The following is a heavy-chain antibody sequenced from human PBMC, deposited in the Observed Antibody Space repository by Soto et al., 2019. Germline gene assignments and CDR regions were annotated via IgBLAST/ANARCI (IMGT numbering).Heavy chain of an antibody. J-gene: IGHJ6*03. V-gene: IGHV3-48*01. CDR3: ARSEYNSYYYDMDV. Sequence: GGSLRLSCAASGFTFSSYAMSWVRQAPGKGLEWVSAISSSSDPIFYADSVTGRFTISRDNSQNSLYLQMNSLRADDTAVHYCARSEYNSYYYDMDVWGKGTTVTVSS. CDR2: ISSSSDPI. D-gene: IGHD5-18*01. CDR1: GFTFSSYA.